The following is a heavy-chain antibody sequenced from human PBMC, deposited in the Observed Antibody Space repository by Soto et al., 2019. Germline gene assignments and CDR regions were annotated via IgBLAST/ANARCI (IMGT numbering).Heavy chain of an antibody. D-gene: IGHD3-22*01. Sequence: GGSLRLSCAASGFTFSSYAMTWVRQAPGKGLVWVSIISGSGCTTYYADSVKGRFTISRDNSKNTLYLQMNSLKADDTAVYYCSKEDNYYDSSGYYLEYFHHWGQGTLVTVSS. J-gene: IGHJ1*01. V-gene: IGHV3-23*01. CDR2: ISGSGCTT. CDR3: SKEDNYYDSSGYYLEYFHH. CDR1: GFTFSSYA.